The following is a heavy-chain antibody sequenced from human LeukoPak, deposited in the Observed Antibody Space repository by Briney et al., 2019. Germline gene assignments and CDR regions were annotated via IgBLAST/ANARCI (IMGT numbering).Heavy chain of an antibody. J-gene: IGHJ4*02. Sequence: PSETLSLTCGVYDGSFSGYSWSWIRQSPDKGLEWIGEINHSGSTNYNPSLKSRVTISVDTSKNQISLKLNSVTAADTAVYYCGRDSRGPDYWGQGTLVTVSS. CDR1: DGSFSGYS. CDR3: GRDSRGPDY. CDR2: INHSGST. D-gene: IGHD3-22*01. V-gene: IGHV4-34*01.